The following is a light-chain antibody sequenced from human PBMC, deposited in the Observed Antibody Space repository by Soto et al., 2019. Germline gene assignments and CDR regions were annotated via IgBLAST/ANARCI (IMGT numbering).Light chain of an antibody. CDR1: SSDVGGYNY. Sequence: QSALTQPPSASGSPGQSVTISCTGTSSDVGGYNYVSWYQQHPGKAPKLMIYGVSKRPSGVSDRFSGSKSGNTASLTVSGLQAEDEADYYCGSCAARNKWVFGGGTKLTVL. J-gene: IGLJ3*02. CDR2: GVS. V-gene: IGLV2-8*01. CDR3: GSCAARNKWV.